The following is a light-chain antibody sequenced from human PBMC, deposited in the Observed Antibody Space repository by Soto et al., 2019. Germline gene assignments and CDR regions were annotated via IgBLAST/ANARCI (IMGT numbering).Light chain of an antibody. CDR3: AAWDDSLNGVV. CDR2: NSN. J-gene: IGLJ2*01. Sequence: QSVLTQPPSASGTPGQRVTISCSGSSSNIGSNTVNWYQQLPGTAPKLLIYNSNQRPSGVPARFSGSKSGTSASLAISGLQSEDEADYYCAAWDDSLNGVVFGGGTKVTVL. V-gene: IGLV1-44*01. CDR1: SSNIGSNT.